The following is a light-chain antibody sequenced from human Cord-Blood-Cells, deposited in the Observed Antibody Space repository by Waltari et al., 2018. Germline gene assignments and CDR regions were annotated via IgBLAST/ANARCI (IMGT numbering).Light chain of an antibody. CDR3: NSRDSSGNHYV. CDR1: SLRSYY. J-gene: IGLJ1*01. Sequence: SSELTQDPAVSVALGQTVRITCQGDSLRSYYARWYQQKPGQAPVLVIYGKNNRPSGITDRFSGSSSGNTASLTITGAQAEDEADYYCNSRDSSGNHYVFGTGTKVTVL. V-gene: IGLV3-19*01. CDR2: GKN.